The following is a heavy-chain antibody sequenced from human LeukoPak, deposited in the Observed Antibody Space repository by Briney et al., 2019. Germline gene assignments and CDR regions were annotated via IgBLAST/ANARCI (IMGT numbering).Heavy chain of an antibody. CDR2: IYYSGSI. V-gene: IGHV4-59*08. Sequence: SETLSLTCTVSGGSISSYYWSWIRQPPGKGLEWIGYIYYSGSINYNPSLKSRVTISVDTSKNQFSLKLSSVTAADTAVYYCARGYSYGSSAFDIWGQGTMVTVSS. CDR1: GGSISSYY. CDR3: ARGYSYGSSAFDI. J-gene: IGHJ3*02. D-gene: IGHD5-18*01.